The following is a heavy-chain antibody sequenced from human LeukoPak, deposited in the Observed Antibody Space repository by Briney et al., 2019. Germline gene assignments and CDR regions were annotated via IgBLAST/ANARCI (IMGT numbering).Heavy chain of an antibody. CDR2: IYYSGST. Sequence: SETLSLTCTVSGGSISSYYWSWIRQPPGKGLEWIGYIYYSGSTNYNPSLKSRVTISADTSKNQFSLKLSSVTAADTAVYYCARHVRGSYKLFDYWGQGTLVTVSS. D-gene: IGHD1-26*01. J-gene: IGHJ4*02. CDR3: ARHVRGSYKLFDY. CDR1: GGSISSYY. V-gene: IGHV4-59*08.